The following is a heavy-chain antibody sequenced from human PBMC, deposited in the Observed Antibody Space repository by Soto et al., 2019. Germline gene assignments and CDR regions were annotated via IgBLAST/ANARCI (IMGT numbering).Heavy chain of an antibody. J-gene: IGHJ4*02. D-gene: IGHD3-10*01. CDR1: GYTFADYS. V-gene: IGHV1-2*02. Sequence: QVRLVQSGAEVKSPGTSVKVSCQTSGYTFADYSIHWVRQAPGQGLEYMGNIDPSTVTSDSPQTLQGSISMTTDASTRTVYMELNNLRSADTAVYYGARLSRITFIVNWGQGTLVTVSS. CDR2: IDPSTVTS. CDR3: ARLSRITFIVN.